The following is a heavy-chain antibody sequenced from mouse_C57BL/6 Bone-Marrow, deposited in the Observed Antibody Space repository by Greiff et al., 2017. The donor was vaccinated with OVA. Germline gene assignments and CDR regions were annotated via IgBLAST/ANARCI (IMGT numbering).Heavy chain of an antibody. J-gene: IGHJ3*01. D-gene: IGHD2-4*01. Sequence: VQLQQSVAELVRPGASVKLSCTASGFNIKNTYMHWVKQRPEQGLEWIGRIDPANGNTKYAPKFQGKATITADTSSNTAYLQLSSLTSEDTDIDYCARSGTMIKDWFAYWGQGTLVTVSA. CDR3: ARSGTMIKDWFAY. V-gene: IGHV14-3*01. CDR2: IDPANGNT. CDR1: GFNIKNTY.